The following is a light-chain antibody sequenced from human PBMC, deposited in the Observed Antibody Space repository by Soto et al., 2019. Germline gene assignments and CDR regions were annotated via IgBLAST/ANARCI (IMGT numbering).Light chain of an antibody. CDR3: ATWDESLGILYV. J-gene: IGLJ1*01. V-gene: IGLV1-47*02. Sequence: QSVLTQPPSASGTPGQRVTISCSGSSSNIGSNYVYWYQQLPGTAPKLLLYSNNQRSSGVPDRFSGSKSGTSASLAISGLLSDDEVDYYCATWDESLGILYVLETGSKVTGL. CDR1: SSNIGSNY. CDR2: SNN.